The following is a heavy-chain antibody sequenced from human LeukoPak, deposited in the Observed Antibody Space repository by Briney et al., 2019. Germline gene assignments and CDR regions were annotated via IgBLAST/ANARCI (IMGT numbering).Heavy chain of an antibody. CDR1: GFTFSSHG. V-gene: IGHV3-23*01. J-gene: IGHJ5*01. CDR3: AKDDSYIRFYS. CDR2: ITGSGANA. Sequence: GETLRLSCAASGFTFSSHGMNWVRQAPGEGLEWVSGITGSGANAYYADSVKGRFTISRDNSRNTLYLQMNSLRVEDTAVYHCAKDDSYIRFYSWGRGTLVTVSS. D-gene: IGHD3-22*01.